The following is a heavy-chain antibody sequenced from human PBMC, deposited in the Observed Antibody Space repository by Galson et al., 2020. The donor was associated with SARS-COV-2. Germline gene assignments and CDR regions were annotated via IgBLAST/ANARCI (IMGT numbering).Heavy chain of an antibody. D-gene: IGHD2-2*02. CDR2: IYYSGST. V-gene: IGHV4-39*01. J-gene: IGHJ5*02. CDR3: ARRKAGYCSSTSCYTDNWFDP. Sequence: ETSETLSLTCTVSGGSISSSSYYWGWIRQPPGKGLEWIGSIYYSGSTYYNPSLKSRVTISVDTSNNQFSLKLSSVTAADTAVYYCARRKAGYCSSTSCYTDNWFDPWGQGTLVTVSS. CDR1: GGSISSSSYY.